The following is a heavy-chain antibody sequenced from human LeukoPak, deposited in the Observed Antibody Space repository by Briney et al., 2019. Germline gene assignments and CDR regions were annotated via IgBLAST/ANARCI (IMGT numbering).Heavy chain of an antibody. V-gene: IGHV4-39*01. J-gene: IGHJ4*01. CDR3: ARAKSQRGYTYGPHTYFDY. CDR1: GDSINSSRHY. D-gene: IGHD5-18*01. Sequence: SETLSLTCSVSGDSINSSRHYWGWIRQPPGKGLEWIGNFYYRGNTYYNPSLKSRVTISVDPSKNQFSLKLTSVTAADTAVYYCARAKSQRGYTYGPHTYFDYWGQGTLVTVSS. CDR2: FYYRGNT.